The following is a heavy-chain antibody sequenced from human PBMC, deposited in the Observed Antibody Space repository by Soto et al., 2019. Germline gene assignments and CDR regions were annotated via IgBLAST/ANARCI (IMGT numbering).Heavy chain of an antibody. J-gene: IGHJ3*02. CDR3: ARRGVYYDFWSGYFCIAFDI. Sequence: PSETLSLTCTVSGGSISSGGYYWSWIRQHPGKGLEWIGYIYYSGSTYYNPSLKSRVTISVDTSKNQFSLKLSSVTAADTAVYYCARRGVYYDFWSGYFCIAFDIWGQGTMVTVS. D-gene: IGHD3-3*01. CDR2: IYYSGST. CDR1: GGSISSGGYY. V-gene: IGHV4-31*03.